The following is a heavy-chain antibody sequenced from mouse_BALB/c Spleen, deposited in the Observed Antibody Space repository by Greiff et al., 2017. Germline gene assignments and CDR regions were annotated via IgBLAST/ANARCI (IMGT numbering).Heavy chain of an antibody. Sequence: QVQLQQSGPELVKPGASVKISCKASGYAFSSSWMNWVKQRPGQGLEWIGRIYPGDGDTNYNGKFKGKATLTADKSSSTAYMQLSSLTSVDSAVYFCATLGPWYFDVWGAGTTVTVSS. CDR3: ATLGPWYFDV. J-gene: IGHJ1*01. CDR2: IYPGDGDT. CDR1: GYAFSSSW. V-gene: IGHV1-82*01. D-gene: IGHD4-1*01.